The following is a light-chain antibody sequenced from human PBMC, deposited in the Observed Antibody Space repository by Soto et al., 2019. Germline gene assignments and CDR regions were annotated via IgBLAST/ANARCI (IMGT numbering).Light chain of an antibody. V-gene: IGLV4-69*01. CDR3: HIGGSGILV. CDR1: SGHSNYA. Sequence: QSVLTQSPSASASLGASVKLTCTLSSGHSNYAIEWHQQQSEKGPRYLMKLNSDGSHSKGDGIPDRFSRSSSGAERYLTFSSLQAEDDAYYYCHIGGSGILVFGGGTKLTVL. CDR2: LNSDGSH. J-gene: IGLJ2*01.